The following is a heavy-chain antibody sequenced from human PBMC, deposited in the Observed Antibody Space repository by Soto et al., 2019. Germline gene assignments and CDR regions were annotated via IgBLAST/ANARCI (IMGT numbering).Heavy chain of an antibody. V-gene: IGHV3-30*03. Sequence: QVQLMESGGGVVQPGGSLRLSCAASGFTFSNYGMHWVRQAPGKGLEWVAVISYDGSNKYYADSVKGRFTISRDNSKNTLYLQMNSLTTEDTAVYYCARDWVWFGAHPIDYWGQGTLVTVSS. J-gene: IGHJ4*02. CDR3: ARDWVWFGAHPIDY. CDR1: GFTFSNYG. CDR2: ISYDGSNK. D-gene: IGHD3-10*01.